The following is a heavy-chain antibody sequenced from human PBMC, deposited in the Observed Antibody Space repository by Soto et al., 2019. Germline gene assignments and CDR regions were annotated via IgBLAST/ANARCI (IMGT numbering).Heavy chain of an antibody. D-gene: IGHD5-12*01. CDR3: ARDRDLPSRDGYNGGGHYYYYYGMDV. CDR1: GFTFSSYG. CDR2: IWYDGSNK. V-gene: IGHV3-33*01. Sequence: QVQLVESGGGVVQPGRSLRLSCAASGFTFSSYGMHWVRQAPGKGLEWVAVIWYDGSNKYYADSVKGRFTISRDNSKNTLYLQMNSLRAEDTAVYYCARDRDLPSRDGYNGGGHYYYYYGMDVWGQGTTVTVSS. J-gene: IGHJ6*02.